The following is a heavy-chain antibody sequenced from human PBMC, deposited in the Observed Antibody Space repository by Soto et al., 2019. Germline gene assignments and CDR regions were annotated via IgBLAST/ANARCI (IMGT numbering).Heavy chain of an antibody. J-gene: IGHJ5*02. CDR3: ARSWFGELFWFDP. CDR1: GGSISSGDYY. CDR2: IYYSGST. V-gene: IGHV4-30-4*01. Sequence: SETLSLTCTVSGGSISSGDYYWSWIRQPPGKGLEWIGYIYYSGSTYYNPSLKSRVTISVDTSKNQFSLKLSSVTAADTAVYYCARSWFGELFWFDPWGQGTLVTVSS. D-gene: IGHD3-10*01.